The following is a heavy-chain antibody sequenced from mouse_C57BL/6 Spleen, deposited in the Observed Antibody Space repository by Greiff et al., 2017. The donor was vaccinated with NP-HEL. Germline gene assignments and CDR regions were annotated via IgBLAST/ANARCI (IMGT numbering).Heavy chain of an antibody. J-gene: IGHJ4*01. CDR1: GYTFTSYW. Sequence: QVQLQQPGAELVRPGSSVKLSCKASGYTFTSYWMHWVKQRPIQGLEWIGNIDPSDSETHYNQKFKDKATLTVDKSSSTAHMQLSSLTSEDSAVYYCARSGHYYAMDYWGQGTSVTVSS. CDR2: IDPSDSET. V-gene: IGHV1-52*01. CDR3: ARSGHYYAMDY.